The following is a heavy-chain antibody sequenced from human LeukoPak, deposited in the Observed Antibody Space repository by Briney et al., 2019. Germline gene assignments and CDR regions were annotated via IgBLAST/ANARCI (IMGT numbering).Heavy chain of an antibody. CDR3: ARSHSSSWLGGWFDP. CDR2: INHSGST. J-gene: IGHJ5*02. CDR1: GGSFSGYY. D-gene: IGHD6-13*01. V-gene: IGHV4-34*01. Sequence: SETLSLTCAVYGGSFSGYYWSWIRQPPAKGLEWIGEINHSGSTNYNPTLKSRVTISVDTSKNQFSLKLSSVTAADTAVYYCARSHSSSWLGGWFDPWGQGTLVTVSS.